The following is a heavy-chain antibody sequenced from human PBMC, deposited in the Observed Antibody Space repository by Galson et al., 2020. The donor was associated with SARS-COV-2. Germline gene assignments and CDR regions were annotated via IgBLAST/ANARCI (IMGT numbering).Heavy chain of an antibody. CDR2: ISYRGNT. D-gene: IGHD5-18*01. V-gene: IGHV4-59*01. CDR3: ARGSRTDGYRAAKVGGGFFDY. Sequence: SQTLSLPCTISGDSILLYSWTWIRPPPGKGLEWIGYISYRGNTDYHPSLESRLRISLDTSKNQFPLKLSSVTAADTAIYFCARGSRTDGYRAAKVGGGFFDYWGQGNLVTVSS. CDR1: GDSILLYS. J-gene: IGHJ4*02.